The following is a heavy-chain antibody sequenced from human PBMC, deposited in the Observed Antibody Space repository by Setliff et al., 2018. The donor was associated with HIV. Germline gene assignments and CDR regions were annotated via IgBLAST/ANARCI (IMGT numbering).Heavy chain of an antibody. CDR3: ARSYCGGDCSLVVDTFWFVP. J-gene: IGHJ5*02. V-gene: IGHV4-38-2*01. CDR1: GYSISSGYY. CDR2: FYHRGRT. D-gene: IGHD2-21*01. Sequence: SETLSLTCAVSGYSISSGYYWGWIQQPPGKGLEWIGSFYHRGRTYYNPSLKSRVTISVDTSKKQFSLKLSSVTAADTAVYYCARSYCGGDCSLVVDTFWFVPWGQGTLVTVSS.